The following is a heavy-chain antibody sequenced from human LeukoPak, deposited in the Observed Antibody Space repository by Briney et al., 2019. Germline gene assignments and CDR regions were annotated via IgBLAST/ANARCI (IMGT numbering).Heavy chain of an antibody. D-gene: IGHD2-15*01. J-gene: IGHJ4*02. CDR3: AKGASVSCYSALDY. Sequence: GAPRISRAAPGVTFCKYAQSWGRPAPGEGLGGVSVISGSGDSTYYADSVKGRFTISRDNSKNTLYLQMNSLGAEDTAVYYCAKGASVSCYSALDYWCQGTLVTVSS. V-gene: IGHV3-23*01. CDR2: ISGSGDST. CDR1: GVTFCKYA.